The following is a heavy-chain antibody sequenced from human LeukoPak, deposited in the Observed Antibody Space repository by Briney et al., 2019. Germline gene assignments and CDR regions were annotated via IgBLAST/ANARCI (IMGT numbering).Heavy chain of an antibody. Sequence: PGGSLRLSCAASGFTFSSYSMSWVRQAPGKGLEWVSSISSISSYIYYSDSLKGRFTVSRDNAKNSLYLQMNSLRVEDTALYYCAKPYSGTILTGWFDPWGQGTLVTVSS. J-gene: IGHJ5*02. D-gene: IGHD3-9*01. CDR1: GFTFSSYS. CDR2: ISSISSYI. CDR3: AKPYSGTILTGWFDP. V-gene: IGHV3-21*04.